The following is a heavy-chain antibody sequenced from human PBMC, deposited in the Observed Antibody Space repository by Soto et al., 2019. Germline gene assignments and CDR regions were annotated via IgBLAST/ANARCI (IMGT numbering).Heavy chain of an antibody. CDR2: ISYDGTNK. Sequence: QVQLVESGGDVVQPGRSLRLSCAVSGFTFSSYAMHWVRQAPGKGREWVAVISYDGTNKYYPDSVIGRFTTCRDNSTNTLYLQMNSLRAEDTAVYYCARHKRDLRFLEWSYYFDYWGQGTLVTVSS. V-gene: IGHV3-30-3*01. CDR1: GFTFSSYA. J-gene: IGHJ4*02. D-gene: IGHD3-3*01. CDR3: ARHKRDLRFLEWSYYFDY.